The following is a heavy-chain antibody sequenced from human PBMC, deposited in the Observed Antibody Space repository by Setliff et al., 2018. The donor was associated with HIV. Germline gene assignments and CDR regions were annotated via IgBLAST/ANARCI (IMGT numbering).Heavy chain of an antibody. Sequence: KPSETLSLTCAVSASSISSDYCWGWIRQPPGKGLEWIGSTHHSGSTYYNPSLNSRVTISVDTSKNQFSLKLRSVTAADTAVYYCAQLGMVDDFDYWGQGTLVTVSS. V-gene: IGHV4-38-2*01. CDR3: AQLGMVDDFDY. D-gene: IGHD1-1*01. J-gene: IGHJ4*02. CDR1: ASSISSDYC. CDR2: THHSGST.